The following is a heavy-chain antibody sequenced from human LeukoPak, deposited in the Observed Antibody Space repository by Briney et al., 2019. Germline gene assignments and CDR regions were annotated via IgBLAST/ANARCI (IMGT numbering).Heavy chain of an antibody. D-gene: IGHD3/OR15-3a*01. CDR1: KFTFNNYA. Sequence: GGSLRLSCLASKFTFNNYAMTWVRQAPGKGLEWVSSISGSGDNMDYADSVKGRFTISRDNSENTLYLQMNSLRGEDTAVYYCASHPREDFDYYYMDVWGKGTTVTVSS. V-gene: IGHV3-23*01. CDR3: ASHPREDFDYYYMDV. J-gene: IGHJ6*03. CDR2: ISGSGDNM.